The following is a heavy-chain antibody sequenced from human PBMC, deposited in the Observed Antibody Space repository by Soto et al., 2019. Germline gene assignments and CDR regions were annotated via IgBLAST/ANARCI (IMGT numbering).Heavy chain of an antibody. CDR2: INAGNGNT. Sequence: ASVKISCKASGYTFTSYAMHGVRQAPGQRLEWMGWINAGNGNTKYSQKFQGRVTITRDTSASTAYMELSSLRSEDTAVYYCARGWKNYDYSNYMVDPWGQGTLVTVSS. V-gene: IGHV1-3*01. D-gene: IGHD4-4*01. J-gene: IGHJ5*02. CDR3: ARGWKNYDYSNYMVDP. CDR1: GYTFTSYA.